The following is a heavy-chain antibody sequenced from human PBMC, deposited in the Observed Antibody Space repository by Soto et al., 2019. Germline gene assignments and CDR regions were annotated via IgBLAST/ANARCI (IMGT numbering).Heavy chain of an antibody. CDR2: ISSSSSYT. CDR3: ARDSVAGTFPHDAFDI. V-gene: IGHV3-11*06. Sequence: GGSLRLSCAASGFTFSDYYMSWIRQAPGKGLEWVSYISSSSSYTNYADSVKGRFTISRDNAKNSLYLQMNSLRAEDTAVYYCARDSVAGTFPHDAFDIWGQGTMVTVSS. CDR1: GFTFSDYY. J-gene: IGHJ3*02. D-gene: IGHD6-19*01.